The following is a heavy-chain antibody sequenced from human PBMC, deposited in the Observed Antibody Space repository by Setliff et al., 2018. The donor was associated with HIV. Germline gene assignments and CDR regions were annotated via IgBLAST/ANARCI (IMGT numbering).Heavy chain of an antibody. CDR1: GDSITNSMHY. V-gene: IGHV4-39*07. D-gene: IGHD4-17*01. J-gene: IGHJ4*02. Sequence: PSETLSLTCTVSGDSITNSMHYWSWIRQPPGKGLEFIGSIHYNDGKTYYNAALRSRVTISADTSKNQFSLKLSSVTAADTAVYYCARIFDYRDYTHFDYWGQGTLVTVSS. CDR2: IHYNDGKT. CDR3: ARIFDYRDYTHFDY.